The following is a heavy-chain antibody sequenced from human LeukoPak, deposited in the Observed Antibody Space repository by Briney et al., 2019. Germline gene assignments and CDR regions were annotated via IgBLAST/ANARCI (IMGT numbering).Heavy chain of an antibody. D-gene: IGHD7-27*01. V-gene: IGHV4-59*01. CDR2: IPYSGST. CDR1: GGSISSYY. Sequence: SETLSLTCTVSGGSISSYYWSWIWQPPGKGLEWIGYIPYSGSTNYNPSLKSRVTISVDTSKNQFSLELSSVTAADTAVYYCARGPNRYYFDYWGQGTLVTVSS. J-gene: IGHJ4*02. CDR3: ARGPNRYYFDY.